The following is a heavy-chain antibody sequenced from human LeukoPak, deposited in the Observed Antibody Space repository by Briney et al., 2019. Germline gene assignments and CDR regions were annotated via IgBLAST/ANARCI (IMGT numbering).Heavy chain of an antibody. D-gene: IGHD2-2*01. V-gene: IGHV4-34*01. CDR2: INHSGST. J-gene: IGHJ6*02. CDR1: GGSFSGYY. CDR3: ARGVHDCSSTSCYGPHGGMDV. Sequence: SETLSLTCAVYGGSFSGYYWSWIRQPPGKGLEWIGEINHSGSTNYNPSLKSRVTISVDTSKNQFPLKLSSVTAADTAVYYCARGVHDCSSTSCYGPHGGMDVWGQGTTVTVSS.